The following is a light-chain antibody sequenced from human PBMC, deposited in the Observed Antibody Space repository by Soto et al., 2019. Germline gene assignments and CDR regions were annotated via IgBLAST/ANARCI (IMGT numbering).Light chain of an antibody. CDR2: GVS. CDR3: QQYNDWPLT. CDR1: QSISDN. J-gene: IGKJ4*01. V-gene: IGKV3-15*01. Sequence: EIVMTQSPATLSVSPGERATLSCRATQSISDNLAWYQQKPGQAPRLLLYGVSIRATGIPARFTGSGSATEFTLTISSLQSEDFAVYYCQQYNDWPLTFGGGTKVEIK.